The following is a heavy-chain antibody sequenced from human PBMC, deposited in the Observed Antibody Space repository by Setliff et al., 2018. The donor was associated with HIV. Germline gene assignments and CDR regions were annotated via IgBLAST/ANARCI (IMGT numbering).Heavy chain of an antibody. V-gene: IGHV4-38-2*01. CDR1: GYSISNGYY. J-gene: IGHJ4*02. CDR3: AARNSGNPTRHFDY. Sequence: SETLSLTCALSGYSISNGYYWGWIRQPSGKGLEWIGSIYHSGSTFYNPSLRSRVTISVDTSQDQFSLGLTSVTAADTAVYYCAARNSGNPTRHFDYWGQGTLGTVS. D-gene: IGHD3-10*01. CDR2: IYHSGST.